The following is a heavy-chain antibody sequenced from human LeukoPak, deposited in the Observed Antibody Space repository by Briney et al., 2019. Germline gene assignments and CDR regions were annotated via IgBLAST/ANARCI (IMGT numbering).Heavy chain of an antibody. CDR3: TRREAYCGSDCYYY. Sequence: GASLKISCKSPRSSFTCYWIGWVRQMPGKGLEWMGIIYPGDSDTRYSPSFQGQVTISADQSISTAYLQWSSLKASDTAMYYCTRREAYCGSDCYYYWGQGTLVTVSS. CDR1: RSSFTCYW. J-gene: IGHJ4*02. CDR2: IYPGDSDT. D-gene: IGHD2-21*02. V-gene: IGHV5-51*01.